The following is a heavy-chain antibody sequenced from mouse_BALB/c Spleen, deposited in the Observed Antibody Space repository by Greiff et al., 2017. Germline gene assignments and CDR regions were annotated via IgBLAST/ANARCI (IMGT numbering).Heavy chain of an antibody. CDR1: GYSFTSYY. V-gene: IGHV1-28*01. CDR2: IDPFNGGT. CDR3: AREEVGRCFAY. Sequence: EVQLQQSGPELMKPGASVKISCKASGYSFTSYYMHWVKQSHGKSLEWIGYIDPFNGGTSYNQKFKGKATLTVDKSSSTAYMHLSSLTSEDSAVYYCAREEVGRCFAYWGQGTLVTVSA. J-gene: IGHJ3*01. D-gene: IGHD4-1*01.